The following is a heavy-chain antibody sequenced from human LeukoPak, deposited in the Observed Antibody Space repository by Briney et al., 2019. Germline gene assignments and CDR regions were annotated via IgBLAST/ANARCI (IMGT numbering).Heavy chain of an antibody. V-gene: IGHV1-69*13. Sequence: SVKVSCKASGGTFSSYAISWVRQAPGQGLEWMGGIIPIFGTANYAQKFQGRVTITADESTSTAYMELSSLRSEDTAVYYCARTVVPFLGITKKSHFDYWGQGTLVTVSS. J-gene: IGHJ4*02. CDR1: GGTFSSYA. CDR3: ARTVVPFLGITKKSHFDY. CDR2: IIPIFGTA. D-gene: IGHD3-10*01.